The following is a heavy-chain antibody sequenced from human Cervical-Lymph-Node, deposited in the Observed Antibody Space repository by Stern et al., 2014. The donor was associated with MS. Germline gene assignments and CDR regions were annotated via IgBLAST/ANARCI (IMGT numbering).Heavy chain of an antibody. CDR3: AKHACTGAACPFDL. CDR1: GDSISSYTHY. J-gene: IGHJ4*02. D-gene: IGHD2-8*02. CDR2: FFYSGAP. Sequence: QLQLQESGPGLVKPSETLSLTCAVSGDSISSYTHYWAWIRQPPGKGLECIGMFFYSGAPSYTPSLKRPVTISGDTPNNHFSLGPTSVTAADTAVYYCAKHACTGAACPFDLWGQGTLVTVSS. V-gene: IGHV4-39*01.